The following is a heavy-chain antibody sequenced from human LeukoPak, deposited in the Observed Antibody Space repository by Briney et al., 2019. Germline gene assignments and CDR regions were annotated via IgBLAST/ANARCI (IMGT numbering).Heavy chain of an antibody. J-gene: IGHJ4*02. Sequence: GGSLRLSCAASGFTFSSYGMHWVRQAPGKGLEWVAVIWYDGSNKYYADSVKGRFTISRDNSKNTLYLQMNSLRAEDTAVYYCARDRGGVVVPAAILDYWGRGTLVTVSS. D-gene: IGHD2-2*01. V-gene: IGHV3-33*01. CDR3: ARDRGGVVVPAAILDY. CDR2: IWYDGSNK. CDR1: GFTFSSYG.